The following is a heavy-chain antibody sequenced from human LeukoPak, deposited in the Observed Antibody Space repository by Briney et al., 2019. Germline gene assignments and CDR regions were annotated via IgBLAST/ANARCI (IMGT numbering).Heavy chain of an antibody. D-gene: IGHD4-23*01. J-gene: IGHJ4*02. CDR1: GFTFSSYS. V-gene: IGHV3-48*01. Sequence: PGGSLRLSCAAYGFTFSSYSMNWVRQAPGKGLEWVSYISSSSSIIYYADSVKGRFTISRDNAKNSLYLQMNSLRAEDTAVYYCARARDDYGGVFDYWGQGTLVTVSS. CDR3: ARARDDYGGVFDY. CDR2: ISSSSSII.